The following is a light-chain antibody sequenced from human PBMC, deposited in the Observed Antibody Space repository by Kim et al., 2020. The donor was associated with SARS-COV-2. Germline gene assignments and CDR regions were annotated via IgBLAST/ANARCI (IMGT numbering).Light chain of an antibody. J-gene: IGKJ4*01. Sequence: EIVLTQSPATLSLSPGERVTLSCRASQNVRNYIAWYHQTPGRAPRLLMYDASNRATGIPARFSGGGSGTDFTLTISSLEPEDFGIYYCQQRGGWPLTFGGGTRVEIK. V-gene: IGKV3-11*01. CDR3: QQRGGWPLT. CDR1: QNVRNY. CDR2: DAS.